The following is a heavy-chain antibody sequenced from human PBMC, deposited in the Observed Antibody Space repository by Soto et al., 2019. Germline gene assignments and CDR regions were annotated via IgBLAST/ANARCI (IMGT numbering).Heavy chain of an antibody. V-gene: IGHV4-31*01. CDR3: ARDSGLYSSSSFDY. D-gene: IGHD6-6*01. Sequence: ASETLSLTCSVSGDSIVTSGYYWSWIRQHPGKGLEWIGRIYYTGDTYYNPSLKSQFTMSVDTSKNQFSLTLTSVTAADTAVYFCARDSGLYSSSSFDYWGRGTRVTVSS. CDR2: IYYTGDT. J-gene: IGHJ4*02. CDR1: GDSIVTSGYY.